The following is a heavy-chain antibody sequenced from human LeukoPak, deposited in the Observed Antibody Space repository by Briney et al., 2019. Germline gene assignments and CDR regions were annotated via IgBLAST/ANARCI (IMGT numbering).Heavy chain of an antibody. Sequence: SETLSLTCTVSGGSISSSSYYWGWIRQPPGKGLEWIGSIYYSGSTYYNPSLKSRVTISVDTSKNQFSLKLSSVTAADTAVYYCARNLPESTVTTLFDHWGQGTLVTVSS. CDR1: GGSISSSSYY. D-gene: IGHD4-17*01. CDR3: ARNLPESTVTTLFDH. V-gene: IGHV4-39*01. J-gene: IGHJ4*02. CDR2: IYYSGST.